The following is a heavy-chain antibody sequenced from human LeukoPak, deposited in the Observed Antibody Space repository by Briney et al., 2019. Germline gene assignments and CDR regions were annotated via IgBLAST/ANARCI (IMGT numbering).Heavy chain of an antibody. J-gene: IGHJ4*02. CDR3: AMCSGVSCYSDYFDY. V-gene: IGHV1-2*02. CDR1: GYTFNTYN. D-gene: IGHD2-15*01. Sequence: ASVKVSCKASGYTFNTYNINWVRQAPGQGLEWMGWINFNSGGTNYAQKFQGRVTMTRDMSISTAYMELSRLRSDDTAVYYCAMCSGVSCYSDYFDYWGQGALVTVSS. CDR2: INFNSGGT.